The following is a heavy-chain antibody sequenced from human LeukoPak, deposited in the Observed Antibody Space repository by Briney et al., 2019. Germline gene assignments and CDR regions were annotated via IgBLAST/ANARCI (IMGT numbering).Heavy chain of an antibody. D-gene: IGHD2-15*01. J-gene: IGHJ4*02. CDR2: IYPGDSDT. CDR3: ARDAGYCSGGSCYWGIFDY. Sequence: GESLKISCKGSGYSFTSYWIGWVRQMPGKGLEWMGIIYPGDSDTRYSPSFQGQVTISADKSISTAYLQWSSLKASDTAMYYCARDAGYCSGGSCYWGIFDYWGQGTLVTVSS. CDR1: GYSFTSYW. V-gene: IGHV5-51*01.